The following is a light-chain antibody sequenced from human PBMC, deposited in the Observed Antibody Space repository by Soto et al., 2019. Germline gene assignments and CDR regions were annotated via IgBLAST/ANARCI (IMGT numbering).Light chain of an antibody. CDR1: QSVTRSY. V-gene: IGKV3-20*01. J-gene: IGKJ1*01. CDR3: QQYGSSRQS. CDR2: GAS. Sequence: EIMLTQSPGTLSLSPGEAAALSFRASQSVTRSYLPWYQQKPGQPPRLLIYGASSRATGIPDRFSGGGSGTDFTLTISRLEPEDFAVYYCQQYGSSRQSFGQGTKVDTK.